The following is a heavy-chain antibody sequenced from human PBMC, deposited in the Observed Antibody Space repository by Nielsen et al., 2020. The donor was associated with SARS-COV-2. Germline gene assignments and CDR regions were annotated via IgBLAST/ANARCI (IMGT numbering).Heavy chain of an antibody. CDR2: IRSKANSYAT. V-gene: IGHV3-73*01. D-gene: IGHD1-26*01. CDR3: ARVNPTSGSWFDAFDI. J-gene: IGHJ3*02. CDR1: GFTFSASA. Sequence: LSLTCAASGFTFSASAMHWVRQASGKGLEWVSRIRSKANSYATAYAASVKGRFTISRDDSKNTAYLLMNSLKIDDTAVYYCARVNPTSGSWFDAFDIWGQGTLVTVSS.